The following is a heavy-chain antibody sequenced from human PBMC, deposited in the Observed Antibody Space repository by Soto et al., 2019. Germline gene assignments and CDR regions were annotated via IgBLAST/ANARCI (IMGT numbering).Heavy chain of an antibody. D-gene: IGHD4-4*01. CDR1: GYTFTSYD. CDR3: ATWPPPDYSNYY. Sequence: GASVKVSCKASGYTFTSYDINRVRQATGQGLEWMGWMNPNSGNTGYAQKFQGRVTMTKDTSTNTAYMELSSLRSEDTAVYYCATWPPPDYSNYYWGQGTLVTVSS. J-gene: IGHJ4*02. V-gene: IGHV1-8*01. CDR2: MNPNSGNT.